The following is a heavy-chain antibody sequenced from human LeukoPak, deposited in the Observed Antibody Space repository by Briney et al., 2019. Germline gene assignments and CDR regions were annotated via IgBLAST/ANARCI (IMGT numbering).Heavy chain of an antibody. D-gene: IGHD3-22*01. J-gene: IGHJ4*02. V-gene: IGHV4-39*07. CDR3: ARGTTYYYDSSGYYYFDY. CDR1: GGSISSSSYY. CDR2: IYYSGST. Sequence: PSETLSLTCTVSGGSISSSSYYWGCIRQPPGNGLEWIGSIYYSGSTYYNPSLKSRVTISVDTSKNQFSLKLSSVTAADTAVYYCARGTTYYYDSSGYYYFDYWGQGTLVTVSS.